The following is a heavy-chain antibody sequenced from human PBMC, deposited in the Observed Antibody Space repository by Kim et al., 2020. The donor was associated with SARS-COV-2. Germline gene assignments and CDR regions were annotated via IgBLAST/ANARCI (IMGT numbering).Heavy chain of an antibody. Sequence: SETLSLTCTVSGGSISSYYWSWIRQPAGKGLEWIGRIYTSGSTNYNPSLKSRVTMSVDTSKNQFSLKLSSVTAADTAVYYCAREGGGYSYGYYAFDIWGQGTMVTVSS. D-gene: IGHD5-18*01. CDR3: AREGGGYSYGYYAFDI. CDR2: IYTSGST. J-gene: IGHJ3*02. CDR1: GGSISSYY. V-gene: IGHV4-4*07.